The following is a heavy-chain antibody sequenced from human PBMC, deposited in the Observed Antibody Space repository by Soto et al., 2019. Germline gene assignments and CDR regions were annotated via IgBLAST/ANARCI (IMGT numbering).Heavy chain of an antibody. CDR3: SHSLRRGSCGGGNCYFFYY. CDR1: GFSLSTDGVG. CDR2: LYWDEDK. V-gene: IGHV2-5*02. Sequence: QITLKDSGPTLVRPTQTLALTCTPSGFSLSTDGVGVGWIRQPPGKAPAWGAILYWDEDKRYNPSLKSRLTITKDTSNTQVVLIMTNMDPVDTATYYCSHSLRRGSCGGGNCYFFYYWGQGTLVTVSS. D-gene: IGHD2-21*01. J-gene: IGHJ4*02.